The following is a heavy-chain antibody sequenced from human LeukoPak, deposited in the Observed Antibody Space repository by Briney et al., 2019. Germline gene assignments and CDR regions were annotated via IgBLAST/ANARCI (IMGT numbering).Heavy chain of an antibody. CDR3: ARVAADAGYYYMDV. D-gene: IGHD2-15*01. CDR1: GYTFTSYG. CDR2: ISAYNGNT. V-gene: IGHV1-18*01. Sequence: ASVKVSCKASGYTFTSYGISWVRQAPGQGLEWMGWISAYNGNTNYAQKLQGRVTMTTDTSTSTAYMELRSLRSDDTAVYYCARVAADAGYYYMDVWGKGTTVTVSS. J-gene: IGHJ6*03.